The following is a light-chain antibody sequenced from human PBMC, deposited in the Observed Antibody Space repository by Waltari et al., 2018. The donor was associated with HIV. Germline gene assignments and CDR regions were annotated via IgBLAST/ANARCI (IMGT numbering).Light chain of an antibody. J-gene: IGLJ3*02. Sequence: QSALTQPASVSGSPGQSITISCTGTSSDVGGYNYVSWYQQHPGKAPKLMIYEVSNRPSGFSNRFSGSKSGNPASLTISGLQAEDEAYYYCSSYTSSSTPVFGGGTKLTVL. CDR2: EVS. CDR3: SSYTSSSTPV. V-gene: IGLV2-14*01. CDR1: SSDVGGYNY.